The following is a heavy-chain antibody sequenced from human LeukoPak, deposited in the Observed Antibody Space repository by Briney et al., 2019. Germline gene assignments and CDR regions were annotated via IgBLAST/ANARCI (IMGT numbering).Heavy chain of an antibody. CDR1: GYTSTGYY. V-gene: IGHV1-2*02. J-gene: IGHJ4*02. D-gene: IGHD2-2*02. CDR2: INPNSGGT. CDR3: ARGGYCSSTSCYTRRGVFDY. Sequence: ASVKVSCKASGYTSTGYYMHWVRQAPGQGLEWMGWINPNSGGTNYAQKFQGRVTMTRDTSISTAYMELSRLRSDDTAVYYCARGGYCSSTSCYTRRGVFDYWGQGTLVTVSS.